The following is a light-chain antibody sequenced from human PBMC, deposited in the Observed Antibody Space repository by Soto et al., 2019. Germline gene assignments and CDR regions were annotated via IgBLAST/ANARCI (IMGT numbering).Light chain of an antibody. CDR3: SSFTSSSTGV. V-gene: IGLV2-14*01. J-gene: IGLJ3*02. Sequence: QSALTQPASVSGSPGQSITISCTGTSSDVGRYKYVSWYQQHPGQAPKLMIYEVSNRPSGVSNRFSGSKSGNTASLTISGLQAEDEADYYCSSFTSSSTGVFGGGTKVTVL. CDR1: SSDVGRYKY. CDR2: EVS.